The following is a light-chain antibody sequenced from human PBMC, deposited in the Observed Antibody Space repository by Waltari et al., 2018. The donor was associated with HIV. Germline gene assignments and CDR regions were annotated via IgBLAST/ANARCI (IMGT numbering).Light chain of an antibody. CDR2: TNI. CDR1: SSNIGRNP. V-gene: IGLV1-44*01. Sequence: QPVLTPPPSASGTPGQRVNISCSGGSSNIGRNPVNWYRQFPGEAPKLLIYTNIQRPSGVPDRFSGSKSGTSASLAISGLQSEDEADFYCAVWDDSLRSVLFGGGTRLTVL. J-gene: IGLJ3*02. CDR3: AVWDDSLRSVL.